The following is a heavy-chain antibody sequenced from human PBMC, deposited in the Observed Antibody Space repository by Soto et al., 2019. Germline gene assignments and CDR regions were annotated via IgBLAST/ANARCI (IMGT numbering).Heavy chain of an antibody. CDR3: ARRARYDYGSGSPAYCHGLDE. D-gene: IGHD3-10*01. Sequence: WETLSLTCDVYGGSFSAYYWSWIRQPPGKGLQWLGEINHSGITNFNPSLKSRVTRSVDTAKDLFSLKLSAVTAADTVVYYCARRARYDYGSGSPAYCHGLDEWEHGSTVTIFS. CDR2: INHSGIT. CDR1: GGSFSAYY. J-gene: IGHJ6*01. V-gene: IGHV4-34*01.